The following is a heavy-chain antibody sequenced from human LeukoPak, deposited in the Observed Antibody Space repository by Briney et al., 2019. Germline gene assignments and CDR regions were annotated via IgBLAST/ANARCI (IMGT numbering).Heavy chain of an antibody. CDR2: IYYSGST. Sequence: SETLSLTCTVSGGSISSYYWSWIRQPPGKGLEWIGYIYYSGSTNYNPSLKSRVTISGDTSKNQFSLRLRFVTAADTAVYYCARDSGTTGGVKFDPWGQGTLVTVSS. J-gene: IGHJ5*02. V-gene: IGHV4-59*12. CDR3: ARDSGTTGGVKFDP. D-gene: IGHD3-16*01. CDR1: GGSISSYY.